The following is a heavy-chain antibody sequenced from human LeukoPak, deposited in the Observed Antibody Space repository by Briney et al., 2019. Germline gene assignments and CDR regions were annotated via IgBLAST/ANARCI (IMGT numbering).Heavy chain of an antibody. Sequence: GGSLRLSCAASGFTFSSYPMHWVRQAPGKGLEWVAVISYDGSEKHYADPVKGRFTISRDNSKNTLYLQMNSLRAEDTAVYYCARDQDFWSGYYDYWGQGTLVTVSS. CDR3: ARDQDFWSGYYDY. J-gene: IGHJ4*02. D-gene: IGHD3-3*01. CDR1: GFTFSSYP. V-gene: IGHV3-30-3*01. CDR2: ISYDGSEK.